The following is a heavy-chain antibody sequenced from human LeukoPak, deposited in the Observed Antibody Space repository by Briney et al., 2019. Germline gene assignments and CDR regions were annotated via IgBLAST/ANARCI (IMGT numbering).Heavy chain of an antibody. CDR1: GGSISSYY. V-gene: IGHV4-59*01. CDR3: ARANCSGGSCYFDY. CDR2: IYYSGST. D-gene: IGHD2-15*01. J-gene: IGHJ4*02. Sequence: SETLSLTCTVSGGSISSYYWSWIRQPPGKGLEWIWYIYYSGSTNYNPPLKSRVTISVDTSKNQFSLKLSSVTAADTAVYYCARANCSGGSCYFDYWGQGTLVTVSS.